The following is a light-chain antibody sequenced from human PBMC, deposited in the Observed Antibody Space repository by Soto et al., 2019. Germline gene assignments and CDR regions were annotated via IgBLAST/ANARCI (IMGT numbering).Light chain of an antibody. V-gene: IGKV3-15*01. CDR3: QQYNNWPQT. CDR2: GAS. J-gene: IGKJ1*01. CDR1: QSFSGN. Sequence: EIDLTQSPGALSLSPGERATLSCRASQSFSGNYLTWYQHKPGQAPRLLIYGASTRAADVPARFSGGGSGTEFTLTISSLQSEDFAEYHCQQYNNWPQTFGQGTKVDIK.